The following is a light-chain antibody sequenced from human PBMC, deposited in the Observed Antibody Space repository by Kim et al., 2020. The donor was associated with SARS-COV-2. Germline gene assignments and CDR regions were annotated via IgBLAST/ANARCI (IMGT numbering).Light chain of an antibody. CDR2: GAY. CDR3: QHYGTSPYT. V-gene: IGKV3-20*01. J-gene: IGKJ2*01. CDR1: QSVSSSY. Sequence: LSPGARATLSCRASQSVSSSYLAWYQQKPGQAPRVLIYGAYTRATDIPDRFSGSGSGTDFTLTITRLEPEDFAVYYCQHYGTSPYTFGQGTKLEI.